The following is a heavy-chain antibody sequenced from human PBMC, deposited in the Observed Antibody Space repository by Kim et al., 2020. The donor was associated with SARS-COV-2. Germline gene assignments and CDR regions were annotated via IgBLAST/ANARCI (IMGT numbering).Heavy chain of an antibody. V-gene: IGHV4-39*01. CDR2: IFSGGNT. CDR1: GRSISGTTYS. CDR3: AVILRGNF. Sequence: SETLSLTCSVSGRSISGTTYSWDWIRQPPGKGLEWIGTIFSGGNTYYNPSLQSRVTISVDTSKNQFSLDLSSVTAADTVVYYCAVILRGNFWGQGTLVTVSS. J-gene: IGHJ4*02. D-gene: IGHD1-26*01.